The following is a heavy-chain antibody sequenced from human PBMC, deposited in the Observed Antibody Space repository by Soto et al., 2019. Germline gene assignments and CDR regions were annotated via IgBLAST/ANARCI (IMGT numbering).Heavy chain of an antibody. CDR1: GASIRSTDYY. J-gene: IGHJ4*02. V-gene: IGHV4-30-4*01. CDR3: ARVKDYYISIDY. CDR2: XXYXGXX. D-gene: IGHD3-9*01. Sequence: SETLSLTCTVSGASIRSTDYYWSWIRQAPGKGLEWXGYXXYXGXXXYXXSLMSRLTISVDTSKNQFSLRLSSVTAADTAVYYCARVKDYYISIDYWGLGALVTAS.